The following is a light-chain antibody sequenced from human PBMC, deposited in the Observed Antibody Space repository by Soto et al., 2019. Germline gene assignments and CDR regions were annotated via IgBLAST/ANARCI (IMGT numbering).Light chain of an antibody. Sequence: EIVLTQSPGTLSLSPGERATLSCRASQNVRSNELAWYQQKPGQAPRLLINGASSRATAIPDRVSGSGSGTDFTLTISRLEPDDFAVYYCQQYGSSPLTFGGGTKVEFK. CDR1: QNVRSNE. CDR2: GAS. J-gene: IGKJ4*01. V-gene: IGKV3-20*01. CDR3: QQYGSSPLT.